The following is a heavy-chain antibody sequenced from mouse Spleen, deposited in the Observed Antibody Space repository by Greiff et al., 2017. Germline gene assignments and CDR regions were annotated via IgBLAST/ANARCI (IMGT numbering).Heavy chain of an antibody. D-gene: IGHD2-4*01. V-gene: IGHV3-6*02. Sequence: EVKLMESGPGLVKPSQSLSLTCSVTGYSITSGYYWNWIRQFPGNKLEWMGYISYDGSNNYNPSLKNRISITRDTSKNQFFLKLNSVTTEDTATYYCARESSLRPFAYWGQGTLVTVSA. J-gene: IGHJ3*01. CDR1: GYSITSGYY. CDR3: ARESSLRPFAY. CDR2: ISYDGSN.